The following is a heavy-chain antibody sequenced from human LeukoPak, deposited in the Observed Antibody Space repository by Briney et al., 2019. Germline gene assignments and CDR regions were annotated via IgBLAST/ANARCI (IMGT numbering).Heavy chain of an antibody. J-gene: IGHJ4*02. CDR2: IWYDGSNK. V-gene: IGHV3-33*01. CDR1: GFTFSSYG. Sequence: SCKASGFTFSSYGMHWVRQAPGKGLEWVAVIWYDGSNKYYADSVKGRFTISRDNSKNTLYLQMNSLRAEDTAVYYCARGDRAFDYWGQGTLVTVSS. CDR3: ARGDRAFDY.